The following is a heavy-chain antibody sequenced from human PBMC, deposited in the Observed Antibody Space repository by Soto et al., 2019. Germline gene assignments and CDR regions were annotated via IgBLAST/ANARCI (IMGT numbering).Heavy chain of an antibody. CDR2: TYYRSKWYN. CDR1: GDRVSSNHAT. Sequence: PSQTLSLTCAISGDRVSSNHATWDWIRQSPSRGLEWLGRTYYRSKWYNDYAVSVKSRITINPDTSKNQFSLQLNSVTPEDTAVYYCARDRSAVAGAYYYYGMDVWGQGTTVTVSS. D-gene: IGHD6-19*01. J-gene: IGHJ6*02. CDR3: ARDRSAVAGAYYYYGMDV. V-gene: IGHV6-1*01.